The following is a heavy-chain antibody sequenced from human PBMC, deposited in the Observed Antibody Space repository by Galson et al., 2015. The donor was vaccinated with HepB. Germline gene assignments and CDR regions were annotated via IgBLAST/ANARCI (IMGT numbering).Heavy chain of an antibody. Sequence: SLRLSCAASGFTFGRNWMKWVRQAPGKGLEWVASIKEDGSEKFYVDSVKGRFTISRDNAKSSLYLQMSSLRADDTALYYCARDIGWGTLDYWGQGTLVTVSS. V-gene: IGHV3-7*03. CDR3: ARDIGWGTLDY. D-gene: IGHD6-19*01. CDR2: IKEDGSEK. J-gene: IGHJ4*02. CDR1: GFTFGRNW.